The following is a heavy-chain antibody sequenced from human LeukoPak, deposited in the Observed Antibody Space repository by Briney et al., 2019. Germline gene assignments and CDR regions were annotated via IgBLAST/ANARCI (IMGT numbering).Heavy chain of an antibody. CDR3: ATEGGNYDILTGYGTFDY. V-gene: IGHV4-59*10. J-gene: IGHJ4*02. Sequence: PSETLSLTCAVYGGSFSDYYWSWIRQPAGKGLEWIGRIYTSGSTNYNPSLKSRVTISVDTSKNQFSLKLSSVTAADTAVYYCATEGGNYDILTGYGTFDYWGQGTLVTVSS. D-gene: IGHD3-9*01. CDR1: GGSFSDYY. CDR2: IYTSGST.